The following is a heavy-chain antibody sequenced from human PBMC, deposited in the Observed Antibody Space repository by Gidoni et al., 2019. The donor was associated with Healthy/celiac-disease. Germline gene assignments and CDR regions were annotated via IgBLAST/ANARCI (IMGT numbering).Heavy chain of an antibody. J-gene: IGHJ4*02. CDR3: AKYRSGWYGDYFDY. V-gene: IGHV3-23*01. Sequence: EVQLLESGGVLVQPGGSLRLSCAASGFTFSSHAISWVRQAQGKGLAWVSAISGSGGSTYYADSVKGRFTISRDNSKNTLYLQMNSLRAEDTAVYYCAKYRSGWYGDYFDYWGQGTLVTVSS. D-gene: IGHD6-19*01. CDR2: ISGSGGST. CDR1: GFTFSSHA.